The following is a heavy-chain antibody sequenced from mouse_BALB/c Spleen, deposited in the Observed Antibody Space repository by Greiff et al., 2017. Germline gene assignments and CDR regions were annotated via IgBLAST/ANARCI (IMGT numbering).Heavy chain of an antibody. V-gene: IGHV1-7*01. J-gene: IGHJ4*01. CDR2: INPSTGYT. CDR1: GYTFTSYW. Sequence: QVQLQQSGAELAKPGASVKMSCKASGYTFTSYWMHWVKQRPGQGLEWIGYINPSTGYTEYNQKFKDKATLTADKSSSTAYMQLSSLTSEDSAVYYCAREALRGADAMDYWGQGTSVTVSS. D-gene: IGHD1-1*01. CDR3: AREALRGADAMDY.